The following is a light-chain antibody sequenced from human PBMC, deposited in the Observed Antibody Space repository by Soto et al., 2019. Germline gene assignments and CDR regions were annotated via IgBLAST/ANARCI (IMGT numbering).Light chain of an antibody. CDR1: QDISDY. V-gene: IGKV1-33*01. Sequence: DIQMTQSPSPLSASVGDRVTITCQASQDISDYLNWYQQKPGKAPKLLIYGASHWETGVPSRFSGSGSGTDFSLTISSLQPEDFATYYCQQYDNLPISFGQGTRLDFK. CDR2: GAS. J-gene: IGKJ5*01. CDR3: QQYDNLPIS.